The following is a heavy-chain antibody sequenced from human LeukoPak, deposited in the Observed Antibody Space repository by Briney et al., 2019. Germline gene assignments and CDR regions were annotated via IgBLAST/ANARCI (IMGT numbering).Heavy chain of an antibody. CDR3: ANVTYSDFSPVDY. V-gene: IGHV1-2*02. CDR2: IHPNSGGT. J-gene: IGHJ4*02. Sequence: GASVKVSCKASGYTFTAHYMHWVRQAPGQGLEWMGWIHPNSGGTNYAQKFQGRVTMTRDTSISTAYMELSRLTSDDTAVYFCANVTYSDFSPVDYWGPGTLVTVSS. CDR1: GYTFTAHY. D-gene: IGHD3-3*01.